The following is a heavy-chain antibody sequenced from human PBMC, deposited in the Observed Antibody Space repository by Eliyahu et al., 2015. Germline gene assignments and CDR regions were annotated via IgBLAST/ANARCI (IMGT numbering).Heavy chain of an antibody. CDR2: ISGTGGRT. D-gene: IGHD6-19*01. Sequence: EVQLLESGGGLVQPGGSLRXSCXAXGFXFDNXGMNWVRQAPGGGLEWVSAISGTGGRTYYAGSVRGRFTISRDSSKNTLDLQMNSLRAEDTAVYYCAKEMGSGRPFDYWGQGTLVTVSS. J-gene: IGHJ4*02. CDR3: AKEMGSGRPFDY. CDR1: GFXFDNXG. V-gene: IGHV3-23*01.